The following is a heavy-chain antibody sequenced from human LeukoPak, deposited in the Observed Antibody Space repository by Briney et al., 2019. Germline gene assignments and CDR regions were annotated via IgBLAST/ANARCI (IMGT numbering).Heavy chain of an antibody. V-gene: IGHV4-34*01. J-gene: IGHJ5*02. CDR3: ARWGRDYGGNLRRFDP. D-gene: IGHD4-23*01. CDR1: GASCSYYY. CDR2: INHSGST. Sequence: PSETLSITSAVYGASCSYYYWCWIRQPPGKRLEWMGEINHSGSTNYNPSLKSRVTISVDTSKNQFSLKLSSVTAADTAVYYCARWGRDYGGNLRRFDPWGQGTLVTVSS.